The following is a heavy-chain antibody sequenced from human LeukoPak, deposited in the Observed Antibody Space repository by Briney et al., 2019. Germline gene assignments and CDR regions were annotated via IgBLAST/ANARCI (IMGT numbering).Heavy chain of an antibody. J-gene: IGHJ4*02. Sequence: SETLSLTCTVSGYSISSGYYWGWIRQPPGKGPEWIGSIHHSGSTYYNPSLKSRVTISIDTSKNQFSLKLSSVTAADTAVYYCARDTDVWGQGTLVTVSS. D-gene: IGHD4-17*01. V-gene: IGHV4-38-2*02. CDR2: IHHSGST. CDR1: GYSISSGYY. CDR3: ARDTDV.